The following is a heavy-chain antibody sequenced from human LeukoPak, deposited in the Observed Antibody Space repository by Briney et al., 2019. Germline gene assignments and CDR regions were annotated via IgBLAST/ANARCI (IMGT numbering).Heavy chain of an antibody. D-gene: IGHD3-10*01. CDR2: IKQDGSEK. Sequence: PGGSLRLSCAASGFTFSTYWMTWDRQAPGKGLEWVANIKQDGSEKYYVDSVKGRFTISRDNAKNSLYLQMNSLSAEDTAVYYCARGSGSGTSKENSLDYWGQGTLVTVSS. CDR3: ARGSGSGTSKENSLDY. J-gene: IGHJ4*02. CDR1: GFTFSTYW. V-gene: IGHV3-7*03.